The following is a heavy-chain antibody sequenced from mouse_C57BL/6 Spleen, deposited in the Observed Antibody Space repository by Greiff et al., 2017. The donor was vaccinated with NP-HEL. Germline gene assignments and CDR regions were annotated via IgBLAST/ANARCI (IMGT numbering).Heavy chain of an antibody. CDR1: GFTFSSYA. CDR2: ISSGGDYI. V-gene: IGHV5-9-1*02. CDR3: TRAATTVADY. Sequence: DVMLVESGEGLVKPGGSLKLSCAASGFTFSSYAMSWVRQTPEKRLEWVAYISSGGDYIYYADTVKGRFTISRDNARNTLYLQMSSLKSEDTAMYYCTRAATTVADYWGHGTTLTVSS. J-gene: IGHJ2*01. D-gene: IGHD1-1*01.